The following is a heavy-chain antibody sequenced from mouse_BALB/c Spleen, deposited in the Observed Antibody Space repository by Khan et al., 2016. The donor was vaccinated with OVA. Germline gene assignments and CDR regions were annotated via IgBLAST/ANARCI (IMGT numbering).Heavy chain of an antibody. CDR1: GFTFSDYG. V-gene: IGHV5-15*02. Sequence: EVELVESGGGLVQPGGSRKLSCAASGFTFSDYGMAGVRQAPGKGPEGVAFVSSLAISCYDAETLTGRVTISRENAQNTLYLELSRLRSEDTAMYYCARGGKGGFAYWGQGTLVTVSA. CDR2: VSSLAISC. CDR3: ARGGKGGFAY. J-gene: IGHJ3*01.